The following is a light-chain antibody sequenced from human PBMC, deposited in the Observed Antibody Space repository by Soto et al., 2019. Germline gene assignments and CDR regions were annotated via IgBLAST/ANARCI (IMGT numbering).Light chain of an antibody. Sequence: VLNHPASVSGAPGQSIPISCTGTSSDAGGYNYVSWYQQPPGKAPKLMIYDVSNRPSGVSNRFSGSKSGNTASLTISGLQAEDEADYYCGSYTSSSTYNYVFGTGTKVTVL. CDR3: GSYTSSSTYNYV. CDR2: DVS. J-gene: IGLJ1*01. V-gene: IGLV2-14*01. CDR1: SSDAGGYNY.